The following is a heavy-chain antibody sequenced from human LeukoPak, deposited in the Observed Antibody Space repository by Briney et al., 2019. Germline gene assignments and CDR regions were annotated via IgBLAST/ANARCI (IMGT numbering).Heavy chain of an antibody. CDR2: IIPIFGTA. J-gene: IGHJ4*02. CDR3: ARDRDSGSYSGFDY. V-gene: IGHV1-69*13. CDR1: GGTFSSYA. Sequence: SVKVSCKASGGTFSSYAISWVRQAPGQGLEWMGGIIPIFGTANYAQKFQGRVTITADESTSTAYMELGSLRSEDTAVYYCARDRDSGSYSGFDYWGQGTLVTVSS. D-gene: IGHD1-26*01.